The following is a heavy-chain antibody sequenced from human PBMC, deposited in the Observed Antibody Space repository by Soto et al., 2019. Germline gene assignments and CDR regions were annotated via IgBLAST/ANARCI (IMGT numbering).Heavy chain of an antibody. V-gene: IGHV1-24*01. J-gene: IGHJ4*02. Sequence: ASVNVSCKVSGYTLTELSMHWVRQAPGKGLEWMGGFDPEDGETIYAQKFQGRVTMTEDTSTDTAYMELSSLRSEDTAVYYCATGNRIAVAGREIDYWGKGTLVTVAS. D-gene: IGHD6-19*01. CDR2: FDPEDGET. CDR3: ATGNRIAVAGREIDY. CDR1: GYTLTELS.